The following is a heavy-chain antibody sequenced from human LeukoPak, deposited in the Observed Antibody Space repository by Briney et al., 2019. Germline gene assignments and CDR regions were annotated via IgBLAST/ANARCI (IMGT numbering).Heavy chain of an antibody. CDR1: GGSFSGYY. D-gene: IGHD4-17*01. Sequence: WETLSLTCTVYGGSFSGYYWIWVRQPPGKGLEWIGEINPSGDTSYNPSLKNRVTISVDTSRNQFSLKLTSVTAADTAVYYCARQRFGTVTPVADWGQGTLVTVSS. CDR3: ARQRFGTVTPVAD. CDR2: INPSGDT. J-gene: IGHJ4*02. V-gene: IGHV4-34*01.